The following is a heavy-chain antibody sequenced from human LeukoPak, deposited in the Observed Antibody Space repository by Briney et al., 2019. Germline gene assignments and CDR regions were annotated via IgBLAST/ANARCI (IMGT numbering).Heavy chain of an antibody. D-gene: IGHD5-12*01. V-gene: IGHV3-23*01. CDR2: ISGSGGRT. Sequence: GGSLRLSCAASGFTFSSYAMSWVRQAPGKGLEWVSAISGSGGRTYYADSVKGRFTISRDNSKNTLYLQMNSLRAEDTAVYYCAKDPGGVDISFDYWGQGTLVTVSS. J-gene: IGHJ4*02. CDR1: GFTFSSYA. CDR3: AKDPGGVDISFDY.